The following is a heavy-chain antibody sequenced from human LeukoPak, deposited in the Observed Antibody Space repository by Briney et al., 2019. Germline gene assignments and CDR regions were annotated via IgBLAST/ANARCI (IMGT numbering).Heavy chain of an antibody. V-gene: IGHV4-39*01. Sequence: SETLFLTCSVSGDSISSSSYYWGWIRQPPGKGLEWIGSIYYSGSTYYKPSLRSRVTISIDTSKNQFSLKLSSVTAADTAVYYCATHYYDSSGEFIRDYWGQGALVTVSS. CDR1: GDSISSSSYY. CDR2: IYYSGST. J-gene: IGHJ4*02. D-gene: IGHD3-22*01. CDR3: ATHYYDSSGEFIRDY.